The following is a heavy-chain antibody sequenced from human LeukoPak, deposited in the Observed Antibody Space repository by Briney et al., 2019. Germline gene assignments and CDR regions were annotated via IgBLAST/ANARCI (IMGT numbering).Heavy chain of an antibody. J-gene: IGHJ6*03. V-gene: IGHV4-34*01. Sequence: SETLSLTCTVSDDSITMYYWTWIRQPPGKGLEWIGEINHSGSTNYNPSLKSRVTISVDTSKNQFSLKLSSVTAADTAVYYCARGPSSSWYYYYYYMDVWGKGTTVTVSS. D-gene: IGHD6-13*01. CDR2: INHSGST. CDR1: DDSITMYY. CDR3: ARGPSSSWYYYYYYMDV.